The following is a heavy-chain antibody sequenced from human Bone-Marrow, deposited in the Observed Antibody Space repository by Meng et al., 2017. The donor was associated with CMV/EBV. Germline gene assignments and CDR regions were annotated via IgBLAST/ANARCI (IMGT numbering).Heavy chain of an antibody. CDR2: IGTAGDT. J-gene: IGHJ4*02. CDR3: GSQEGGY. CDR1: GFTFSSND. V-gene: IGHV3-13*01. Sequence: GGSLRLSCAASGFTFSSNDMHWVRQTTGKGLEWVSAIGTAGDTYYPGSVKGRFTISRDNAKNTLYLQMNSLRAEDTAVYYCGSQEGGYWGQGTLVTVSS. D-gene: IGHD3-10*01.